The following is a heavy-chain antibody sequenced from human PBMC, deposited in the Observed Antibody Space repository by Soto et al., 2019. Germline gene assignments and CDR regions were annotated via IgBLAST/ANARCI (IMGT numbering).Heavy chain of an antibody. Sequence: QVQLQESGPGLVKPSGTLSLTCAVSGDSISSRNWWTWVRQPPGKGLEWIGEIYHRGSTNYSPTRKSRVTISADMSKNQFSRKLTSVTAADTAVYYCPRGGNVAAAGTIYLDSWGQGTLVTVSS. CDR2: IYHRGST. CDR1: GDSISSRNW. J-gene: IGHJ4*02. D-gene: IGHD6-13*01. CDR3: PRGGNVAAAGTIYLDS. V-gene: IGHV4-4*02.